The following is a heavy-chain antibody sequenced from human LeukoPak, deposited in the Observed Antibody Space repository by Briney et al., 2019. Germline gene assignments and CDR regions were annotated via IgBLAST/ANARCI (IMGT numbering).Heavy chain of an antibody. D-gene: IGHD6-19*01. J-gene: IGHJ4*02. CDR2: TYYRSKLYN. CDR3: ARDLIAVAGNFDY. CDR1: GDILSSNSAA. V-gene: IGHV6-1*01. Sequence: SQTLSLTCALSGDILSSNSAAWNWIRQSPSRGLEWLARTYYRSKLYNDYAVSVKSRITINPDTSKNQFSLQLNSVTPEDTAVYYCARDLIAVAGNFDYWGQGTLVTVSS.